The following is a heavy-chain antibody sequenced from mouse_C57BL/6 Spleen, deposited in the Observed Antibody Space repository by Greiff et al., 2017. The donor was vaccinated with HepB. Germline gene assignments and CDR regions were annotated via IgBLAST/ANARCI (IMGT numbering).Heavy chain of an antibody. Sequence: VQLQQSGAELVKPGASVKLSCKASGYTFTSYWMHWVKQRPGQGLEWIGMIHPNSGSTNYNEKFKSKATLTVDKSSSTAYMQLSSLTSEDSAVYYCARKDYYGSSYRYFDVWGTGTTVTVSS. CDR2: IHPNSGST. CDR3: ARKDYYGSSYRYFDV. CDR1: GYTFTSYW. V-gene: IGHV1-64*01. J-gene: IGHJ1*03. D-gene: IGHD1-1*01.